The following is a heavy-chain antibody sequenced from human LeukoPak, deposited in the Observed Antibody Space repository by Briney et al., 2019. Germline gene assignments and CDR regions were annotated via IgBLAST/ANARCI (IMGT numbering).Heavy chain of an antibody. V-gene: IGHV3-30*02. CDR2: IRYDGSNK. Sequence: GGSLRLSCAASGFTFSSYGMHWVRQAPGKGLEWVAFIRYDGSNKYYADSVKGRFTISRDNSKNTLYLQMNSLRAEDTAVYYCAKAYHRGTTAAGTLSAEYFRHWGEGTLGTVSS. CDR3: AKAYHRGTTAAGTLSAEYFRH. J-gene: IGHJ1*01. CDR1: GFTFSSYG. D-gene: IGHD1-1*01.